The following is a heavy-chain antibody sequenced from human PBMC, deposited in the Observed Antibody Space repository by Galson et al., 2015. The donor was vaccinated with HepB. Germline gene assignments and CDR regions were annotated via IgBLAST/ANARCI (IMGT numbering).Heavy chain of an antibody. CDR2: ISGSGGAT. V-gene: IGHV3-23*01. D-gene: IGHD3-16*01. Sequence: SLRLSCAASGFTFSTYAMSWVRQAPGKGLGWVSAISGSGGATYYADSVKGRFTISRDNSKNTLYLQMNSLRAEDTALYFCAKGRYASRSHFDSWGQGALVTVSS. J-gene: IGHJ4*02. CDR3: AKGRYASRSHFDS. CDR1: GFTFSTYA.